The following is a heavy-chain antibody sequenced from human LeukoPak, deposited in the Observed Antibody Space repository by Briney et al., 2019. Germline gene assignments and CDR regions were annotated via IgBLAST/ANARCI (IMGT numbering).Heavy chain of an antibody. Sequence: ASVKVSCKASGGTFSSYAISWVRQAPGQGLEWMGRIILIFGTANYAQKFRGRVTITTDESTSTAYMELSSLRSEDTAVYYCARTMDSRAGSYFDYWGQGTLVTVSS. J-gene: IGHJ4*02. CDR2: IILIFGTA. D-gene: IGHD2-2*03. CDR3: ARTMDSRAGSYFDY. V-gene: IGHV1-69*05. CDR1: GGTFSSYA.